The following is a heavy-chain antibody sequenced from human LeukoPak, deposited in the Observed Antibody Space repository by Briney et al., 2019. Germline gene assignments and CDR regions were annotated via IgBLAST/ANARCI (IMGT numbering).Heavy chain of an antibody. J-gene: IGHJ4*02. D-gene: IGHD5-24*01. Sequence: PGGSLRLSCAASGFTFSSYSTNWVRQAPGKGLEWISSISSSSSYIYYADSVKGRFTISRDNAKNSLYLQMNSLSAEDTAVYYCARLKMATISFDYWGQGTLVTVSS. CDR1: GFTFSSYS. CDR3: ARLKMATISFDY. V-gene: IGHV3-21*01. CDR2: ISSSSSYI.